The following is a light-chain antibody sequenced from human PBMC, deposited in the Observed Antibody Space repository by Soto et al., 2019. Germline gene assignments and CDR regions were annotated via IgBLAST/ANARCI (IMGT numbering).Light chain of an antibody. CDR3: QSYDSSLILRV. J-gene: IGLJ1*01. CDR2: ANS. V-gene: IGLV1-40*01. CDR1: SSNIGAGYD. Sequence: QPVLTQPPSVSGAPGQRVTISCTGSSSNIGAGYDVHWYQQLPGTAPKLLIYANSNRPSGVPDRFSASKSGTSASLAITGLQAEDEADYYCQSYDSSLILRVFGTGTKLTVL.